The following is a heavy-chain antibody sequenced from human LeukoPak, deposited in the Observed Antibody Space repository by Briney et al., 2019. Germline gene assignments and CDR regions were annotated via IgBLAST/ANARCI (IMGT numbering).Heavy chain of an antibody. CDR3: ARHNNWAFDY. J-gene: IGHJ4*02. CDR2: IHPNDAST. Sequence: GESLQISCKASGYSLASYWIGWVRQTSGKGLEWMAIIHPNDASTIYSPSFQGQVTISADRSITTAYLQWNTLQASDTAIYYCARHNNWAFDYWDRGTLLTVSS. CDR1: GYSLASYW. V-gene: IGHV5-51*01. D-gene: IGHD1-20*01.